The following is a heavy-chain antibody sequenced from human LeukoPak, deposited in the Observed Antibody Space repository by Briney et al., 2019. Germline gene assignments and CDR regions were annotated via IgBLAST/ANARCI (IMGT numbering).Heavy chain of an antibody. CDR3: ARVHRGYSYGRLDY. J-gene: IGHJ4*02. Sequence: GGSLRLSCAASGFTFSAYSMNWVRQAPGKGLDCVSYICSRSFTIHGADPVKGRFTISRDNDKNSLYLEMQSLRDEDTGVYYCARVHRGYSYGRLDYWGQGTLVTVSA. V-gene: IGHV3-48*02. CDR2: ICSRSFTI. D-gene: IGHD5-18*01. CDR1: GFTFSAYS.